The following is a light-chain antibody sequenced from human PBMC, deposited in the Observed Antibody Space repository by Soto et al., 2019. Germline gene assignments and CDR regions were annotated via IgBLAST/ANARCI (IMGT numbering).Light chain of an antibody. CDR3: QVWDNSADRVAV. CDR1: NFGDKS. Sequence: SYVLNQPPSVSVAPGQPARITCGGDNFGDKSVHWYQQKPGQAPVMVVYDDYDRPSGIPERFSGSKSGNTATLTISGVEAGDEADYFCQVWDNSADRVAVFGGGTKVTVL. V-gene: IGLV3-21*02. CDR2: DDY. J-gene: IGLJ2*01.